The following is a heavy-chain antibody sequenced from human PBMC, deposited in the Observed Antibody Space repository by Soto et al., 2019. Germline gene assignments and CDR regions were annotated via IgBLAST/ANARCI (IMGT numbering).Heavy chain of an antibody. V-gene: IGHV3-66*01. Sequence: GGSLRLSCAASGFTVSSNYMSWVRQAPGKGLEWVSVIYTGGSTYYADSVRGRFTISRDNSKNTVYLYMNSLRAEDTAVYYCARDVPIIDFWGQGTLVTVSS. D-gene: IGHD3-10*01. CDR3: ARDVPIIDF. J-gene: IGHJ4*02. CDR1: GFTVSSNY. CDR2: IYTGGST.